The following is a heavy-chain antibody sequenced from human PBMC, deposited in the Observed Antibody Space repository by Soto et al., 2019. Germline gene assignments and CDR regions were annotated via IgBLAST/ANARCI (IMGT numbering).Heavy chain of an antibody. CDR2: IYYSGST. V-gene: IGHV4-30-4*01. CDR3: ARERPGGSRLEP. J-gene: IGHJ5*02. Sequence: QVQLQESGPGLVKPSQTLSLTCTVSGGSISSGDYYWSWIRQPPGKGLEWILYIYYSGSTHYNPSLKSRVTISVDTSKHQFSLKLSSVTAADTAVYYCARERPGGSRLEPWGQGTLVTVS. D-gene: IGHD6-13*01. CDR1: GGSISSGDYY.